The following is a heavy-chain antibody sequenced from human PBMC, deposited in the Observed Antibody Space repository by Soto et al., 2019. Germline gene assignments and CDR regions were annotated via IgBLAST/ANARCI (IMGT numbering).Heavy chain of an antibody. CDR3: AKKGLGSLTTYFSGGDCHYDFDI. V-gene: IGHV3-23*01. J-gene: IGHJ3*02. CDR2: ISGGGDGT. CDR1: GFTFSSYA. D-gene: IGHD2-21*02. Sequence: EVQLLESGGGLVQPGGSLRLSCAASGFTFSSYAMSWVRQAPGKGLEWVSTISGGGDGTYYADSVRGRFTISRDNSRNTVYLQMNSLRAEDTAVYYCAKKGLGSLTTYFSGGDCHYDFDIWGQWTMVTVSS.